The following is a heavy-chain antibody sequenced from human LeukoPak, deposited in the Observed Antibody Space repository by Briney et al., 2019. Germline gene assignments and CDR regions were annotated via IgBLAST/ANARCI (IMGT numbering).Heavy chain of an antibody. J-gene: IGHJ4*02. CDR2: IKLDGSEK. D-gene: IGHD3-3*01. CDR1: GFTFGKYW. V-gene: IGHV3-7*03. Sequence: SGGSLRLSCVAAGFTFGKYWMSWVRQAPGKGLEWVANIKLDGSEKNYVDSVKGRFIISSDNSRNSMYLQMNGLRVEDTAVFYCARDQYDTWSRRGNFDSWGQGTLVIVSP. CDR3: ARDQYDTWSRRGNFDS.